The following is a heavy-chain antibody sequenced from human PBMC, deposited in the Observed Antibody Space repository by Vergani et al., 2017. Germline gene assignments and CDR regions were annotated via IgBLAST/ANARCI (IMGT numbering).Heavy chain of an antibody. J-gene: IGHJ3*02. D-gene: IGHD3-10*01. CDR3: ARVELHAFDI. V-gene: IGHV4-34*01. Sequence: QVQLQQWGAGLLKPSETLSLTCAVYGGSFSGYYWSWIRQPPGKGLEWIGEINHSGSTNYNPSLKSRVTISVDTSKNQFSLKLSSVTAADTAVYYCARVELHAFDIWGQGRMVTVSS. CDR2: INHSGST. CDR1: GGSFSGYY.